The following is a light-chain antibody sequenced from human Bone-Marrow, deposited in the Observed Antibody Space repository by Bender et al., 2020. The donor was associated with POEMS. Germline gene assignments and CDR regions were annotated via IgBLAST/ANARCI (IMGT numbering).Light chain of an antibody. CDR1: SSDVGGYSY. V-gene: IGLV2-8*01. J-gene: IGLJ2*01. CDR2: EVT. CDR3: CSYAGSSTSVV. Sequence: QSALTQPPSASGSPGQSVTISCTGTSSDVGGYSYVSWYQQHPGKAPKVMIYEVTKRPSGVPDRFSGSKSGNTASLTISGLQAEDEADYYCCSYAGSSTSVVFGGGTKLTVL.